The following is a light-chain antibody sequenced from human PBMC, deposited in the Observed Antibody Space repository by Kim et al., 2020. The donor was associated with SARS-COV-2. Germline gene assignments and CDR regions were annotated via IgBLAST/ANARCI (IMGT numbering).Light chain of an antibody. CDR2: GNS. CDR3: QSYDSSLNVV. Sequence: GQGVTISCTGSSSNIGAGYEVHWYQQLPGTAPKLLIYGNSNRPSGVPDRFSGSKSGTSASLAITGLQAEDEADYYCQSYDSSLNVVFGGGTQLTVL. J-gene: IGLJ2*01. V-gene: IGLV1-40*01. CDR1: SSNIGAGYE.